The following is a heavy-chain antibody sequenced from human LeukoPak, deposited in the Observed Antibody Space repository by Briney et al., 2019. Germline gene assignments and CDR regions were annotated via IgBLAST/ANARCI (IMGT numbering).Heavy chain of an antibody. J-gene: IGHJ4*02. CDR3: ATGGEYYDRGGYGHDH. Sequence: PAGWLRLSCSAAGFTTSSNYMRCVRHPPARELLEVVVIECGADRYNARSEKGRFTTSRDSSKTTLYLQMNSLRAEDTGVYSCATGGEYYDRGGYGHDHWGQGTLVTVSS. CDR2: IECGADR. D-gene: IGHD3-22*01. V-gene: IGHV3-53*01. CDR1: GFTTSSNY.